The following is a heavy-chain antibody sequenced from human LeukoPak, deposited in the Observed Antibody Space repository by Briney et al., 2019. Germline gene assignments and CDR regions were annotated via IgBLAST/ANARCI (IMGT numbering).Heavy chain of an antibody. J-gene: IGHJ4*02. V-gene: IGHV3-48*04. Sequence: GGSLRLSCAASGFTFSTYSMNWVRQAPGKGLEWVSYISSSSSTIYYADSVKGRFTISRDSAKNSLYLQMNSLRAEDTAVYYCARDLPGVDGYNLGYWGQGTLVTVSS. CDR2: ISSSSSTI. CDR3: ARDLPGVDGYNLGY. D-gene: IGHD5-24*01. CDR1: GFTFSTYS.